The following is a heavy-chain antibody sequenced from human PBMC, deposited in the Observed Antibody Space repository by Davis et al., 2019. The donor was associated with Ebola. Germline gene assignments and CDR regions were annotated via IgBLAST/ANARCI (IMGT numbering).Heavy chain of an antibody. CDR2: ILDDGSNT. CDR1: GFTFSTSG. J-gene: IGHJ4*02. V-gene: IGHV3-30*02. Sequence: GGSLRLSCAASGFTFSTSGMYWVRQAPGKGLEWVAFILDDGSNTYYADSVKGRFTISRDNSKNMVYLQMGDLRVEDTALYYCAKEGNSWAFDLWGQGTLVTVSS. D-gene: IGHD3-16*01. CDR3: AKEGNSWAFDL.